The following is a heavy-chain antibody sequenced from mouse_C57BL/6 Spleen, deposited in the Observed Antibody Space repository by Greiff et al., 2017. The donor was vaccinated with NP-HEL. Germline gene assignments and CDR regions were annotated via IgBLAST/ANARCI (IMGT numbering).Heavy chain of an antibody. D-gene: IGHD1-1*01. Sequence: EVKLMASGPGLVKPSQSLSLTCSVTGYSITSGYYWNWIRQFPGNKLEWMGYISYDGSNNYNPSLKNRISITRDTSKNQFFLKLNSVTTEDTATYYCARSYDYAMDYWGQGTSVTVSS. CDR3: ARSYDYAMDY. V-gene: IGHV3-6*01. CDR1: GYSITSGYY. J-gene: IGHJ4*01. CDR2: ISYDGSN.